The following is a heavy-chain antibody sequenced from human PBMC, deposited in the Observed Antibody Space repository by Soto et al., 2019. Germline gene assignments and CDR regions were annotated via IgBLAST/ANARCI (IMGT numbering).Heavy chain of an antibody. Sequence: ASVKVSCKPSGYTFTSHDINWVRQAPGQGLEWMGWIGTYSGKTNYAQKFQGRVTMTTDTSTSTAYMELRTLRSDDTAQYYCAVLAGQAHDLRDPFAYRGQQSPVTGSS. CDR2: IGTYSGKT. D-gene: IGHD3-9*01. J-gene: IGHJ4*02. V-gene: IGHV1-18*04. CDR3: AVLAGQAHDLRDPFAY. CDR1: GYTFTSHD.